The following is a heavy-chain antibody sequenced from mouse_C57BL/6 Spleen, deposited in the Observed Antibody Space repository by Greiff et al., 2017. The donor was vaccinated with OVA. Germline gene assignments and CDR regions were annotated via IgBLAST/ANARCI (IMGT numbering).Heavy chain of an antibody. CDR1: GYTFTSYW. V-gene: IGHV1-53*01. Sequence: QVQLKQPGTELVKPGASVKLSCKASGYTFTSYWMHWVKQRPGQGLEWIGNINPSNGGTNYNEKFKSKATLTVDKSSSTAYMQLSSLTSEDSAVYYCARGKFYGSTPYAMDYWGQGTSVTVSS. J-gene: IGHJ4*01. D-gene: IGHD1-1*01. CDR3: ARGKFYGSTPYAMDY. CDR2: INPSNGGT.